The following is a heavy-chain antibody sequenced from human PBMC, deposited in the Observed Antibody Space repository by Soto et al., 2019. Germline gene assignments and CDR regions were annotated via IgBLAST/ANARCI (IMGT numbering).Heavy chain of an antibody. V-gene: IGHV4-34*12. CDR3: ASARWDY. D-gene: IGHD6-13*01. CDR2: IFHSGST. CDR1: GGSFNANY. Sequence: NPSETLSLTCAVSGGSFNANYWSWIRQPPGKGLEWIGEIFHSGSTNYNPYLKSRVTISVDTSKNQFSLKLSSVTAADTAIYYCASARWDYWGQGTQVTVSS. J-gene: IGHJ4*02.